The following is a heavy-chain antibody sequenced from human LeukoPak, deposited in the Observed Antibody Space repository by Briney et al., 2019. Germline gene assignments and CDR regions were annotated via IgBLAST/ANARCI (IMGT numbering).Heavy chain of an antibody. CDR2: ISDRGDTI. Sequence: GGSLRLSCTASGFTFSDYYMSWIRQAPGKGLEWVSYISDRGDTIYYADSVKGRFTISRDNAKNSLYLQMNSLGAEDTAVYYCARGYSSSPFDYWGQGTLVTVSS. CDR1: GFTFSDYY. D-gene: IGHD6-6*01. CDR3: ARGYSSSPFDY. J-gene: IGHJ4*02. V-gene: IGHV3-11*04.